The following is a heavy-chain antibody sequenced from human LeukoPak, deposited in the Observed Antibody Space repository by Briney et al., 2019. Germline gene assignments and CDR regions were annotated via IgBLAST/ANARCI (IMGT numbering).Heavy chain of an antibody. V-gene: IGHV3-74*01. CDR1: GFTFSSYW. Sequence: GGSLRLSCAASGFTFSSYWMHWVRQAPGKGLVWVSRINNDGSSTSYADSVKGRFTISRDNAKNTLYLQMNSLRAEDTAVYYCARDVATVTTIDYWGQGTLVTVSS. D-gene: IGHD4-17*01. CDR3: ARDVATVTTIDY. CDR2: INNDGSST. J-gene: IGHJ4*02.